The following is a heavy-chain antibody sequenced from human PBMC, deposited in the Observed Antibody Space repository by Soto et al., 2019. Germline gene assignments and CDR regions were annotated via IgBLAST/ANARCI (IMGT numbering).Heavy chain of an antibody. Sequence: PSETLSLTCTVSGGSISSSSYYWGWIRQPPGEGLEWIGSIYYSGSTYYNPSLKTRITISVDTSKNQFSLKLSSVTAADTAVYYCARHGGGCTNSVCYRLVWFDPWGQGTLVTVSS. V-gene: IGHV4-39*01. CDR2: IYYSGST. CDR3: ARHGGGCTNSVCYRLVWFDP. CDR1: GGSISSSSYY. J-gene: IGHJ5*02. D-gene: IGHD2-8*01.